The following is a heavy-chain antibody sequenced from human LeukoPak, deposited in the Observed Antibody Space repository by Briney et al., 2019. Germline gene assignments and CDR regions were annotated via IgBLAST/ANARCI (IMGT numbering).Heavy chain of an antibody. V-gene: IGHV3-7*01. CDR3: ARVSRDIVVVVAATEQHFDY. J-gene: IGHJ4*02. D-gene: IGHD2-15*01. CDR2: IKQDGSEK. Sequence: GGSLRLSCAASGFTFSSYRMSWVRQAPGKGLEGVANIKQDGSEKYYVDSVKGRFTISRDNAKNSLYLQMNSLRAEDTAVYYCARVSRDIVVVVAATEQHFDYWGQGTLVTVSS. CDR1: GFTFSSYR.